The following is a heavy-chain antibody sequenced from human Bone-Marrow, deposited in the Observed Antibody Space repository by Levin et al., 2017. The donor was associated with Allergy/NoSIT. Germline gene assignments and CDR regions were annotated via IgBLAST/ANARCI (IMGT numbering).Heavy chain of an antibody. Sequence: RSQTLSLTCTVSGGSISSYYWSWIRQPPGKGLEWIGYIYYSGSTNYNPSLKSRVTISVDTSKNQFSLKLSSVTAADTAVYYCARQGGSGWYGEVRRFDLWGRGTLVTVSS. CDR1: GGSISSYY. J-gene: IGHJ2*01. CDR2: IYYSGST. V-gene: IGHV4-59*08. D-gene: IGHD6-19*01. CDR3: ARQGGSGWYGEVRRFDL.